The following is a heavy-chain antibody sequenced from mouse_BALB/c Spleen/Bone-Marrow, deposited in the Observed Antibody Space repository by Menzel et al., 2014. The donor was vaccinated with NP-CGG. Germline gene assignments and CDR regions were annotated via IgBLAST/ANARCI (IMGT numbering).Heavy chain of an antibody. D-gene: IGHD1-1*01. J-gene: IGHJ2*01. Sequence: QIQLQQSGAELVRPGASVKLSCKASGYTFTSYWINWVKQRPGQGLEWIGNIYPSDSYTNYNQKFKDKATLTADKSSSTAYMQLSSPTSEDSAVYYCTRGYYGSSYDYWGQGTTLTVSS. CDR3: TRGYYGSSYDY. V-gene: IGHV1-69*02. CDR2: IYPSDSYT. CDR1: GYTFTSYW.